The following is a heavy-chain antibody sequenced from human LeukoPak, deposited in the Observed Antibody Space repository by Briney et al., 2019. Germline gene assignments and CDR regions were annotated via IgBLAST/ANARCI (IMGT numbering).Heavy chain of an antibody. V-gene: IGHV3-20*04. D-gene: IGHD3-22*01. J-gene: IGHJ4*02. CDR3: ARDSPFDSSGYYEFDY. CDR1: GFTFDDYG. Sequence: PGGSLRLSCAASGFTFDDYGMSWVRQAPGKRLEWVSGINWNGGSTGYADSVKGRFTISRDNAKNPLCLQMNSLRAEDTALYYCARDSPFDSSGYYEFDYWGQGTLVTVSS. CDR2: INWNGGST.